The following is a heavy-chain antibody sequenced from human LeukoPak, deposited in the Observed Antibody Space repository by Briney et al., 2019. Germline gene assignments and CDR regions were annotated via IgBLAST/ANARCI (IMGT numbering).Heavy chain of an antibody. CDR1: GFTFCSYG. CDR3: ARVGYSYGSAY. CDR2: INSDGRST. D-gene: IGHD5-18*01. Sequence: GGSLRLSCAASGFTFCSYGVDWVRQAPGKGVVWVSRINSDGRSTSYADSVKGRFTISRDNAKNTLYLQMNSLRAEDTAVYYCARVGYSYGSAYWGQGTLVTVSS. J-gene: IGHJ4*02. V-gene: IGHV3-74*01.